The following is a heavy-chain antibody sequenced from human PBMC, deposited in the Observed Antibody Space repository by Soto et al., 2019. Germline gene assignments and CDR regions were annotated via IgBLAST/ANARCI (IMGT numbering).Heavy chain of an antibody. CDR2: IYPGDSDT. D-gene: IGHD2-8*02. Sequence: GESLKISCQGSGYAFSSYWIAWVRQMPGKGLEWMGIIYPGDSDTRYSPSFQGQVTISVDKSITTAYLQWSRLKASDTAIYYCARGYCTATICDPWFGHWGQGTLVTVYS. CDR1: GYAFSSYW. J-gene: IGHJ5*02. V-gene: IGHV5-51*01. CDR3: ARGYCTATICDPWFGH.